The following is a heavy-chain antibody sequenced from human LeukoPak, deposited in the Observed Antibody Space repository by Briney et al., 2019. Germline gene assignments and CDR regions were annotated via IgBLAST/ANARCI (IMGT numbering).Heavy chain of an antibody. D-gene: IGHD2-15*01. V-gene: IGHV1-18*01. CDR3: ARLYALYCSGGSCYSEGAFDI. CDR1: GYTFTSYG. CDR2: ISAYNGNT. J-gene: IGHJ3*02. Sequence: ASVKVSCTASGYTFTSYGISWVRQAPGQGLEWMGWISAYNGNTNYAQKLQGRVTMTTDTSTSTAYMELRSLRSDDTAVYYCARLYALYCSGGSCYSEGAFDIWGQGTMVTVSS.